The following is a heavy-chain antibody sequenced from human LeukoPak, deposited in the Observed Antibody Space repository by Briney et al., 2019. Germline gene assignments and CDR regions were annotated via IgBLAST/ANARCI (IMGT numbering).Heavy chain of an antibody. CDR1: GFTFTTYG. V-gene: IGHV3-30*18. J-gene: IGHJ4*02. CDR3: AKRGHYSINWYHYFDY. CDR2: IASNGGSE. D-gene: IGHD6-13*01. Sequence: PGGSLRLSCAASGFTFTTYGLHWVRQAPGKGLEWVAAIASNGGSEYYADSVKGRFTISRDNSKNTLFLQMNSLRPDDTAVYYCAKRGHYSINWYHYFDYWGQGTPVTVSS.